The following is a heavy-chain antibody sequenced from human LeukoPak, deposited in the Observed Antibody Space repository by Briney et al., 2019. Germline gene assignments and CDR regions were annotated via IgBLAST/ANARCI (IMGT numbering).Heavy chain of an antibody. J-gene: IGHJ4*02. D-gene: IGHD3-10*01. CDR2: INHSGST. CDR1: GGSISSGGYY. CDR3: SGSFHKAFDY. V-gene: IGHV4-30-2*02. Sequence: SQTLSLTCTVSGGSISSGGYYWSWIRQPPGKGLEWVGEINHSGSTNYNPSLKSRVTISVDTSKNQFSLKLNSVTAADTAVYYCSGSFHKAFDYWGQGTLVTVSS.